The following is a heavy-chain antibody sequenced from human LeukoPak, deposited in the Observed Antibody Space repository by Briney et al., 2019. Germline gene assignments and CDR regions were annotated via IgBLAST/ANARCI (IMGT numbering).Heavy chain of an antibody. V-gene: IGHV3-64*04. CDR3: ARSPAAGQYYGVDV. CDR1: GFTFSSYA. CDR2: ISSNGGST. J-gene: IGHJ6*02. Sequence: PGGSLRLSCSASGFTFSSYAMHWVRQAPGKGLEYVSAISSNGGSTYYADSVKGRFTISRDNSKNTLNLQMNSLRAEDTAVYYCARSPAAGQYYGVDVWGQGTTVTVSS. D-gene: IGHD6-13*01.